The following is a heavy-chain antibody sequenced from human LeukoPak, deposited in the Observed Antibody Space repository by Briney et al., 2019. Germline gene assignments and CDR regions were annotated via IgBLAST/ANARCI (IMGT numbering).Heavy chain of an antibody. CDR1: GFTFSNFG. D-gene: IGHD2-15*01. V-gene: IGHV3-30*02. CDR3: AKSLSGRLDAFDI. CDR2: IRSDGYIK. J-gene: IGHJ3*02. Sequence: GGSLRLSCATSGFTFSNFGMHWVRQAPGKGLEWVAFIRSDGYIKYPDSVRGRFTISRDNSKNTLFLLMNSLRAEDTAVYYCAKSLSGRLDAFDIWGQGTMVTVSS.